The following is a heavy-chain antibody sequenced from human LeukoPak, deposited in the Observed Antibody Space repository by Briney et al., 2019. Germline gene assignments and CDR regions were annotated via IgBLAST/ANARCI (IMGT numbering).Heavy chain of an antibody. Sequence: PSETLSLTCTVSGGSIRSSSNYWGWIRQPPGKGLEWIGSIHYSGSTYYNPSLKSRVTISVDTSKNQFSLNLSSVIAADTAVYYCASYSSGYDLSDYWGQGTLVTVSS. D-gene: IGHD5-12*01. J-gene: IGHJ4*02. V-gene: IGHV4-39*01. CDR2: IHYSGST. CDR1: GGSIRSSSNY. CDR3: ASYSSGYDLSDY.